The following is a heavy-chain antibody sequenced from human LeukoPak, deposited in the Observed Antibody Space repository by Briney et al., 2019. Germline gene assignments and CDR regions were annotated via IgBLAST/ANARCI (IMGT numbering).Heavy chain of an antibody. J-gene: IGHJ4*02. V-gene: IGHV1-24*01. D-gene: IGHD5-18*01. Sequence: ASMKVSCKVSGYTLTELSMHWVRQAPGKGLEWMGGFDPEDGETIYAQKFQGRVTMTEDTSTDTAYMELSSLRSEDTAVYYCATDAGYSYGYWFDYWGQGTLVTVSS. CDR1: GYTLTELS. CDR2: FDPEDGET. CDR3: ATDAGYSYGYWFDY.